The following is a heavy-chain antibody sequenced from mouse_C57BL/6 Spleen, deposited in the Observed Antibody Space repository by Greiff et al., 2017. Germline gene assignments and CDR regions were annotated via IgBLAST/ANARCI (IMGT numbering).Heavy chain of an antibody. V-gene: IGHV1-64*01. J-gene: IGHJ2*01. CDR1: GYTFTSYW. D-gene: IGHD1-1*01. Sequence: QVQLKQPGAELVKPGASVKLSCKASGYTFTSYWMHWVKQRPGQGLEWIGMIHPNSGSTNYNEKFKSKATLTVDKSSSTAYMQLSSLTSEDSAVYYCARLFTGEYFDYWGQGTTLTVSS. CDR2: IHPNSGST. CDR3: ARLFTGEYFDY.